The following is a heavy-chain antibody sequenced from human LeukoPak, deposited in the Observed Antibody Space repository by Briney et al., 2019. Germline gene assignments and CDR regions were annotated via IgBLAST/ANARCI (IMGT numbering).Heavy chain of an antibody. D-gene: IGHD1-26*01. J-gene: IGHJ4*02. V-gene: IGHV3-64*01. CDR2: ISSNGGST. CDR1: GFTFSSYT. Sequence: TGGSLRLSCAASGFTFSSYTMHWVRQAPGKGLEYVSAISSNGGSTYYANSVKGRFTISRDNSKNTLYLQMGSLRAEDMAVYYCARDPASGSHPAYWGQGTLVTVSS. CDR3: ARDPASGSHPAY.